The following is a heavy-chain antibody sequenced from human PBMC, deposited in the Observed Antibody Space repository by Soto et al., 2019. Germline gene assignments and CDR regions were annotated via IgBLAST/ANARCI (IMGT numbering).Heavy chain of an antibody. CDR1: GYTFTGYY. V-gene: IGHV1-2*04. CDR2: INPNSGGT. Sequence: GASVKVSCKASGYTFTGYYMHWVRQAPGQGLEWMGWINPNSGGTNYAQKFQGWVTMTRDTSISTAYTELSRLRSDDTAVYYCARGSVGGALWFGESSYNWFDPWGQGTLVTVSS. CDR3: ARGSVGGALWFGESSYNWFDP. J-gene: IGHJ5*02. D-gene: IGHD3-10*01.